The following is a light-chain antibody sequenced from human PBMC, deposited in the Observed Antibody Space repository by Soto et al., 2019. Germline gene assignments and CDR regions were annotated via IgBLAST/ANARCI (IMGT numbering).Light chain of an antibody. CDR3: QQYSSEWT. Sequence: EIVLTQSPGTLSLSPGERATLSCRASQSFSSNYLAWYQQKPGQAPRLLIYGASSRATGSPDRFSGTESGTDFSLIISRLEPEDSAVYYCQQYSSEWTFGQGTKLEI. J-gene: IGKJ1*01. CDR1: QSFSSNY. CDR2: GAS. V-gene: IGKV3-20*01.